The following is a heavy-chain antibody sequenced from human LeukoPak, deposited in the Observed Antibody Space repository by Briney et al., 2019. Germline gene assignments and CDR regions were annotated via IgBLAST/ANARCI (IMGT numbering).Heavy chain of an antibody. V-gene: IGHV1-46*01. CDR2: INPSGGST. J-gene: IGHJ5*02. Sequence: ASVKVSCKASGYTFTSYYMHWVRQAPGQGLEWMEIINPSGGSTSYAQKFQGRVTMTRDTSTSTVYMELSSLRSEDTAVYYCARGGYCSGGSCYGWFDPWGQGTLVTVSS. D-gene: IGHD2-15*01. CDR3: ARGGYCSGGSCYGWFDP. CDR1: GYTFTSYY.